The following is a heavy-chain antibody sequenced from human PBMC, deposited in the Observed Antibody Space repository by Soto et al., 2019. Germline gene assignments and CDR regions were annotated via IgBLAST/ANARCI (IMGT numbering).Heavy chain of an antibody. CDR2: IIPIFGTA. CDR1: GGTFSSYA. CDR3: ARERMQYDYGFFDY. D-gene: IGHD4-17*01. Sequence: GASVKVSCKASGGTFSSYAISWVRQAPGQGLEWMGGIIPIFGTANYAQKFQGRVTITADESTSTAYMELSSLRSDDTAVYYCARERMQYDYGFFDYWGQGTLVTVSS. V-gene: IGHV1-69*13. J-gene: IGHJ4*02.